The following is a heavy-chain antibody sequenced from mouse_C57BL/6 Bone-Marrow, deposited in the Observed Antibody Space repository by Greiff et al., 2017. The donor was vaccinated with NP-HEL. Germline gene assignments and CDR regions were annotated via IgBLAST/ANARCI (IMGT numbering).Heavy chain of an antibody. V-gene: IGHV1-26*01. CDR3: ARRRKFTTVVDY. CDR1: GYTFTDYY. Sequence: EVQLQQSGPELVKPGASVKISCKASGYTFTDYYMNWVKQSHGKSLEWIGDINPNNGGTSYNQKFKGKATLTVDKSSSTAYMELRSLTSEDSAVYYCARRRKFTTVVDYWGQGTTLTVSS. J-gene: IGHJ2*01. CDR2: INPNNGGT. D-gene: IGHD1-1*01.